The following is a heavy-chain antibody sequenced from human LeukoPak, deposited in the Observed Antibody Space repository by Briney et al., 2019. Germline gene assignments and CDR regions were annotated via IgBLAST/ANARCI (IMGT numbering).Heavy chain of an antibody. V-gene: IGHV3-9*01. CDR2: ISWNSGRI. D-gene: IGHD1-26*01. Sequence: PGGSLRLSCAASGFTFDDYAMHWVRQAPGKGLEWVSGISWNSGRIGYADSAKGRFTISRDNAKNSLYVQMNSLRAEDTALYYCAKDGAGMGGYFDYWGQGTLVTVSS. CDR3: AKDGAGMGGYFDY. CDR1: GFTFDDYA. J-gene: IGHJ4*02.